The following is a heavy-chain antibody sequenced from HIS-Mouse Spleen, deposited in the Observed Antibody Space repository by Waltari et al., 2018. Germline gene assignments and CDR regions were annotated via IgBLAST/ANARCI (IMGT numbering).Heavy chain of an antibody. J-gene: IGHJ2*01. V-gene: IGHV4-39*07. D-gene: IGHD6-13*01. CDR2: RHYSGRT. Sequence: QLQLQESGPGLVKPSETLSLTCTVSGGSISSSSYYWGWIRQPPGKGLEWIGSRHYSGRTYYNPSLKSRVTISVDTSKNQFSLKLSSVTAADTAVYYCAREIPYSSSWYDWYFDLWGRGTLVTVSS. CDR3: AREIPYSSSWYDWYFDL. CDR1: GGSISSSSYY.